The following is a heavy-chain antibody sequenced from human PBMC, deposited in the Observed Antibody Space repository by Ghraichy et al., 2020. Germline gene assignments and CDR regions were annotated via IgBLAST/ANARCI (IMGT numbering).Heavy chain of an antibody. D-gene: IGHD6-19*01. Sequence: ASVKVSCKASGYTFTSYGISWVRQAPGQGLEWMGWISAYNGNTNYAQKLQGRVTMTTDTSTSTAYMELRSLRSDDTAVYYCARGDSSGWYRLGVFDYWGQGTLVTVSS. CDR2: ISAYNGNT. V-gene: IGHV1-18*04. J-gene: IGHJ4*02. CDR3: ARGDSSGWYRLGVFDY. CDR1: GYTFTSYG.